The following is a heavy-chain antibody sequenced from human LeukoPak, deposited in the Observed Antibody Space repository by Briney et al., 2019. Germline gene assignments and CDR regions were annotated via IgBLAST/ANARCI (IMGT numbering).Heavy chain of an antibody. D-gene: IGHD6-13*01. V-gene: IGHV4-4*07. CDR1: GGSISSYY. Sequence: SETLSLTCTVSGGSISSYYWSWIRQPAGKGLEWIGRIYTSGSTNYNPSLKSRVTMSVDTSKNQFSLKLNSVTAADTAVYYCARDATISSSWYGGNWFDPWGQGTLVTVSS. J-gene: IGHJ5*02. CDR3: ARDATISSSWYGGNWFDP. CDR2: IYTSGST.